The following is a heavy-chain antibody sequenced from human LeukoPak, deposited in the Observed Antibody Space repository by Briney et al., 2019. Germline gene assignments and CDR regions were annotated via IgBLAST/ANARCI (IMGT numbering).Heavy chain of an antibody. Sequence: ASVKVSCKASGYTFTGYYMHWVRQAPGQGLEWMGWINPNSGDTDYAQKFQGWVTISADKSISTAYLQWSSLKASDTAMYYCARHTIFGVVKAFDIWGQGTMVTVSS. J-gene: IGHJ3*02. CDR1: GYTFTGYY. CDR2: INPNSGDT. D-gene: IGHD3-3*01. V-gene: IGHV1-2*04. CDR3: ARHTIFGVVKAFDI.